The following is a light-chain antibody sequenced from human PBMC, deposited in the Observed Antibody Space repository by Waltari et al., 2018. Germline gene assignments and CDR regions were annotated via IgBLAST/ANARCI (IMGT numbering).Light chain of an antibody. Sequence: QSVLTQPPSMSGAPGQKVTIPCTGGSSNFGAGYDVHWYQQFPGTDPKLLIFGNTNRPSGVPGRFSGSRSGTSASLTIDGLHSDDEAVYYCQSYDSSLSASVFGGGTTLTVL. CDR3: QSYDSSLSASV. CDR1: SSNFGAGYD. J-gene: IGLJ3*02. V-gene: IGLV1-40*01. CDR2: GNT.